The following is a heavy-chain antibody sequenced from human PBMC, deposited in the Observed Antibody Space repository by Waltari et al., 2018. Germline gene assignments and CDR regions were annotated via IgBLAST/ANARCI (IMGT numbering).Heavy chain of an antibody. CDR2: INSDGGST. CDR3: AREGYDFWSGYYKDY. CDR1: GFTFSSYW. Sequence: EVQLVESGGGLVQPGGSLRLSCAASGFTFSSYWMHWVRQAQGKGLVWFSRINSDGGSTSYAASVKGRFTISRDNAKNTLYLQMNSLRSEDTAVYYCAREGYDFWSGYYKDYWGQGTLVTVSS. V-gene: IGHV3-74*01. D-gene: IGHD3-3*01. J-gene: IGHJ4*02.